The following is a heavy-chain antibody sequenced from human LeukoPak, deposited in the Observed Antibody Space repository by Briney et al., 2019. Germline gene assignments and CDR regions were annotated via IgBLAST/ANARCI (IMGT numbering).Heavy chain of an antibody. Sequence: GGSLRLSCTASGSGFTFRNAWMSWVRQAPGKGLEWVSVFYSGGSTYYADSVKGRFTISRDNSKNTLYLQMNSLRAEDTAVYYCASALGYCSGGSCYDYYYYGMDVWGQGTTVTVSS. J-gene: IGHJ6*02. D-gene: IGHD2-15*01. CDR3: ASALGYCSGGSCYDYYYYGMDV. CDR2: FYSGGST. CDR1: GSGFTFRNAW. V-gene: IGHV3-66*01.